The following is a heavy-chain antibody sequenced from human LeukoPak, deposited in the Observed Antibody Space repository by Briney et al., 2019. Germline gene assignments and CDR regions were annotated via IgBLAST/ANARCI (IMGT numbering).Heavy chain of an antibody. Sequence: GRSLRLSCAASGFTFSSYGMHWVRQAPGKGLEWVAVIWYDGSNKYYADSVKGRFTISRDNSKNTLYLQMNSLRAEDTAVYYCARDGRYSGSYSYFQHWGQGTLVTVSS. CDR3: ARDGRYSGSYSYFQH. D-gene: IGHD1-26*01. CDR2: IWYDGSNK. J-gene: IGHJ1*01. V-gene: IGHV3-33*01. CDR1: GFTFSSYG.